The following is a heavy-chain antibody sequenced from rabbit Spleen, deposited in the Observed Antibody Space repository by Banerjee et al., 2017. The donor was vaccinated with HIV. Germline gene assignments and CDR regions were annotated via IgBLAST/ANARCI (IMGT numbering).Heavy chain of an antibody. D-gene: IGHD8-1*01. J-gene: IGHJ6*01. V-gene: IGHV1S40*01. CDR3: ARDTGTSFSTYGMDL. CDR1: GIDFSGRYW. Sequence: QSLEESGGDLVKPGASLTLTCKASGIDFSGRYWVWWVRPGPGKGLEWIACIYAGNSGYTFYATWATGRFTISKTSSTTVTLQMTSLTAADTATYFCARDTGTSFSTYGMDLWGPGTLVTVS. CDR2: IYAGNSGYT.